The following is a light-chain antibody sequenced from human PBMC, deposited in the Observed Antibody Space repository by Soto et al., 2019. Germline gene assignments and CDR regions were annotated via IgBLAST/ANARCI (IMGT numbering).Light chain of an antibody. CDR2: AAS. J-gene: IGKJ2*01. Sequence: DIQMTQSPSSLSASTGDRVTITCRASQSVNRNLNWYQHKLGKAPKLLIYAASHLERGVPSRFSGSGSGTDFTLSISSLKPEDIATYYCQQSYTTPPTFGQGTKLEIK. CDR1: QSVNRN. CDR3: QQSYTTPPT. V-gene: IGKV1-39*01.